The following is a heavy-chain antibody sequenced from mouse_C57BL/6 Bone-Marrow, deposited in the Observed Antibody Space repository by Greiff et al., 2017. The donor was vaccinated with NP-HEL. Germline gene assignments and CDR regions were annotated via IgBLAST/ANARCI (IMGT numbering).Heavy chain of an antibody. CDR1: GYTFTSYW. CDR2: IYPGSGST. D-gene: IGHD2-4*01. J-gene: IGHJ3*01. Sequence: QVQLQQPGAELVKPGASVKMSCKASGYTFTSYWITWVKQRPGQGLEWIGDIYPGSGSTNYNEKFKSKATLTVEPSSSTAYMQLSSLTSEDSAVYYCARADDYDKEGPYWGQGTLVTVSA. V-gene: IGHV1-55*01. CDR3: ARADDYDKEGPY.